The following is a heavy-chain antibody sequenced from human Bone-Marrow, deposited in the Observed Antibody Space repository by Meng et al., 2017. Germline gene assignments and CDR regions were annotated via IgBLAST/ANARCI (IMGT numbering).Heavy chain of an antibody. Sequence: QVQLTQWGAGLLKPSETLSLTCAVYGGSFSGYYWSWIRQPPGKGLEWIGEINHSGSTNYNPSLKSRVTISVDTSKNQFSLKLSSVTAVDTAVYYCARAYYGSGSYYQNWGQGTLVTVSS. CDR1: GGSFSGYY. CDR2: INHSGST. J-gene: IGHJ4*02. CDR3: ARAYYGSGSYYQN. D-gene: IGHD3-10*01. V-gene: IGHV4-34*01.